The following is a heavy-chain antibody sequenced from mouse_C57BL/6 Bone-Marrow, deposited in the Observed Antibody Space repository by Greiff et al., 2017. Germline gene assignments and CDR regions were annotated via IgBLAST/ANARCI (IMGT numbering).Heavy chain of an antibody. CDR2: IYPGSGNT. CDR1: GYTFTDYY. D-gene: IGHD2-1*01. J-gene: IGHJ1*03. CDR3: ARSIYYGSYWYCDV. V-gene: IGHV1-76*01. Sequence: QVQLQQSGAELVRPGASVKLSCKASGYTFTDYYINWVKQRPGQGLEWIARIYPGSGNTYYNEKFKGKATLTAEKSSSTAYMQLSSLTSEDSAVYVCARSIYYGSYWYCDVWGTGTTGTVSS.